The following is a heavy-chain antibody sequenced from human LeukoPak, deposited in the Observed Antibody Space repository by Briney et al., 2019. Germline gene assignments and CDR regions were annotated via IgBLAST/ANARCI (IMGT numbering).Heavy chain of an antibody. D-gene: IGHD3-22*01. V-gene: IGHV3-7*01. CDR3: ARAPTMIVKKDFDY. CDR2: IKQDGSEK. J-gene: IGHJ4*02. Sequence: GGSLRLSCSASEFTFSNFWMSWVRQAPGKGPEWVANIKQDGSEKYYVDSVKGRFTISRDNAKNSLYLQMNSPRAEDTAVYYCARAPTMIVKKDFDYWGQGTLVTVSS. CDR1: EFTFSNFW.